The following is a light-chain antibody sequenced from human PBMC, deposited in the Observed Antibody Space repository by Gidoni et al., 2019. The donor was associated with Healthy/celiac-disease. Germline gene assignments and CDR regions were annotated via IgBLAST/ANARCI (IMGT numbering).Light chain of an antibody. J-gene: IGKJ2*01. V-gene: IGKV1-39*01. CDR2: AAS. CDR1: QSISSY. CDR3: QQSYSTPRT. Sequence: DNQMTQSPSSLSASVGDRVTITCRASQSISSYLNWYQQKPGEAPKLLIYAASSLQSGVPSRFSGSGSGTDFTLTISSLQPEDFATYYCQQSYSTPRTFGQGTKLEIK.